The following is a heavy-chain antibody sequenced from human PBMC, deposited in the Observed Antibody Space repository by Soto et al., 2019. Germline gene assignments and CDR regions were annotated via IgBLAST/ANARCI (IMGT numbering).Heavy chain of an antibody. CDR1: GDSISSGDW. D-gene: IGHD2-21*02. Sequence: QVQLQESGPGLVRPSGTLSLTCAVSGDSISSGDWWTWVRQPPGERLEWIGEIFHSGTTNYNPSRKRRVTISVDKSKNQFSLKLSSVTAADTAVYYCARTLYCGGDCFSFDYWGQGTLVTVSS. CDR2: IFHSGTT. CDR3: ARTLYCGGDCFSFDY. J-gene: IGHJ4*02. V-gene: IGHV4-4*02.